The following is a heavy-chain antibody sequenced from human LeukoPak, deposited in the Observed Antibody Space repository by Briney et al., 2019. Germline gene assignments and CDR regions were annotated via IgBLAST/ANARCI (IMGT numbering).Heavy chain of an antibody. D-gene: IGHD3-22*01. CDR2: IKTDVRTT. V-gene: IGHV3-74*01. CDR1: GMTFSNHW. CDR3: TTGPSFGYEW. J-gene: IGHJ4*02. Sequence: GGSLRLSCAASGMTFSNHWMHWVRQAPGKGLVWVSLIKTDVRTTIYADSVKGRFTISRDDGKSTLYLQMNSLRAEDTAIYYCTTGPSFGYEWWGQGTVVTVSS.